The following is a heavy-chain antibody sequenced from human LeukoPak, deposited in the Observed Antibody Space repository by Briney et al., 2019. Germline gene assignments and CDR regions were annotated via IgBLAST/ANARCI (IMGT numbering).Heavy chain of an antibody. D-gene: IGHD5-18*01. Sequence: GSLRLSCAASGFTASSNYMRWVSQAPGKGLEWRSLIYSGGNTYYADSAKGRFTTSRDNSKTTVFLQMNSMRAEDTAVYYCARVIVDTGYDAFDIWGQGTMVTVSS. J-gene: IGHJ3*02. V-gene: IGHV3-66*01. CDR2: IYSGGNT. CDR3: ARVIVDTGYDAFDI. CDR1: GFTASSNY.